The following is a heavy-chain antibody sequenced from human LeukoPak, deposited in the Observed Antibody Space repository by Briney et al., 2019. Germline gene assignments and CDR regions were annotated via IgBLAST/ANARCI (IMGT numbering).Heavy chain of an antibody. CDR2: ISSSSTYI. J-gene: IGHJ4*02. Sequence: GGSLRLSCAASGFTFSSYNVNWVRQAPGKGLEWVSSISSSSTYIYYADSVKGRFTISRDNAKNSLYLQMNSLRAEDTAVYYCARENTYSESYLTHFDYWGQGTLVTVSS. V-gene: IGHV3-21*01. CDR3: ARENTYSESYLTHFDY. D-gene: IGHD1-26*01. CDR1: GFTFSSYN.